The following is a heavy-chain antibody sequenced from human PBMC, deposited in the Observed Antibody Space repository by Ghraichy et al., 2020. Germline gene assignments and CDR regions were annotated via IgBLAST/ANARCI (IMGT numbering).Heavy chain of an antibody. CDR2: INHSGST. D-gene: IGHD3-9*01. V-gene: IGHV4-34*01. J-gene: IGHJ4*02. CDR1: GGSLSGYY. CDR3: AAYDTFDH. Sequence: SETLSLTCAVYGGSLSGYYWSWIRQPPGKGLEWIGEINHSGSTNYNPSLKSRVTISIDTSKNQFSLKVSSVTAADTAVYYCAAYDTFDHWGQGTQVTVSS.